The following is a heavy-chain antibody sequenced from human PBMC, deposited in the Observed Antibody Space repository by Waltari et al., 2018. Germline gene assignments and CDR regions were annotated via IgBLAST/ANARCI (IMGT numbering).Heavy chain of an antibody. D-gene: IGHD3-22*01. J-gene: IGHJ4*02. CDR2: IYTSGST. Sequence: QVQLQQWGAGLLKPSETLSLTCAVYGGSFSGYYWSWVRQPPGKGLEWIGRIYTSGSTNYNPSLKSRVTISVDTSKNQFSLKLSSVTAADTAVYYCAREHYYDSVWFDYWGQGTLVTVSS. V-gene: IGHV4-59*10. CDR1: GGSFSGYY. CDR3: AREHYYDSVWFDY.